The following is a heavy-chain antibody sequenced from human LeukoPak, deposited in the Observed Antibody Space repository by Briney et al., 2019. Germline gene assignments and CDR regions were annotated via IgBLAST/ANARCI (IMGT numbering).Heavy chain of an antibody. CDR3: ASPRALYCSSTSCQTANGAFDI. CDR1: GYTFTSYG. J-gene: IGHJ3*02. CDR2: ISAYNGNT. Sequence: ASVKVSCKASGYTFTSYGISWVRQAPGQGLEWMGWISAYNGNTNYAQKVQGRVTMTTDTSTSTAYMELRSLRSEDTAVYYCASPRALYCSSTSCQTANGAFDIWGQGTMVTVSS. D-gene: IGHD2-2*01. V-gene: IGHV1-18*01.